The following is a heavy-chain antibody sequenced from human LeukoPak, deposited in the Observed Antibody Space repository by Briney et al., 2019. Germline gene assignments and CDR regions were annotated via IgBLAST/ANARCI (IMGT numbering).Heavy chain of an antibody. V-gene: IGHV3-23*01. Sequence: PGGSLRLSCAASGFTFSSYAMSWVRQAPGKVLEWVSAISGSGGSTYYADSVKGRFTISRDNAKSSLYLQMNSLRAEDTAVYYCARDSAVAGPDYWGQGTLVTVSS. CDR2: ISGSGGST. J-gene: IGHJ4*02. CDR3: ARDSAVAGPDY. D-gene: IGHD6-19*01. CDR1: GFTFSSYA.